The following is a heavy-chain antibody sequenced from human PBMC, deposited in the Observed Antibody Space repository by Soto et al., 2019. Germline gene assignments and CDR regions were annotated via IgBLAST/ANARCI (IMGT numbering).Heavy chain of an antibody. CDR2: ISYDGSNK. J-gene: IGHJ4*02. V-gene: IGHV3-30*18. CDR1: EFSFSSYG. CDR3: AKDTYYHDSSGYYVFDY. Sequence: PGGSLRLSCAACEFSFSSYGMHWVRQAPGKGLEWMAGISYDGSNKYYVDSVRGRFTISRDNSKNALYLQMNSLRAEDTAVYYCAKDTYYHDSSGYYVFDYWGQGTLVTVSS. D-gene: IGHD3-22*01.